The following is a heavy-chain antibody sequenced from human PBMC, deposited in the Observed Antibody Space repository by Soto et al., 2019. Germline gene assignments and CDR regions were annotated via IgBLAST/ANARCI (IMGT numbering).Heavy chain of an antibody. V-gene: IGHV3-30-3*01. CDR1: GFTFSTYT. Sequence: GGSLRLSCAASGFTFSTYTMRWVRQAPGKGLECVAVTSSGGINKYYADSVKGRFTISRDNSKNTLYLQMNSLRLEDTAVYYCVRAPTSPDYWGQGTLVTVSS. CDR3: VRAPTSPDY. CDR2: TSSGGINK. J-gene: IGHJ4*02.